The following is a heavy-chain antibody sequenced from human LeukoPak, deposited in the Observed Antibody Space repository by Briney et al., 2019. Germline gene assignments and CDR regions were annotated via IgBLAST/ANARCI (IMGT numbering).Heavy chain of an antibody. J-gene: IGHJ4*02. CDR3: AKIIAVAVYGSFDY. V-gene: IGHV3-23*01. CDR1: GYTFSSYA. Sequence: SCKASGYTFSSYAMSWVRQAPGKGLEWVSGISGSDGNTYYADSVKGRFTISRDNSKNTLYLQMNSLRAEDTAVYYCAKIIAVAVYGSFDYWGQGTPVTVSS. CDR2: ISGSDGNT. D-gene: IGHD6-19*01.